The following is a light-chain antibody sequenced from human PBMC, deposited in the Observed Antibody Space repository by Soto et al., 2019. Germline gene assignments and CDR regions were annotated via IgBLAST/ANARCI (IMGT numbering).Light chain of an antibody. Sequence: QSALTQPASVSGSPGQSITISCTGTSSDVGYYNYVSWYQQHPGKAPKLMIYVVRNRPSGVSNRFSGSKSGNTASLTISGLQAEDEADYYCSSYTSSSTYVFGTGTKLTVL. CDR1: SSDVGYYNY. J-gene: IGLJ1*01. CDR2: VVR. V-gene: IGLV2-14*03. CDR3: SSYTSSSTYV.